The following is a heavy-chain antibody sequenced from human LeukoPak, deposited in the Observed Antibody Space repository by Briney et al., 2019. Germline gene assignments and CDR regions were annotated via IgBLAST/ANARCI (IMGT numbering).Heavy chain of an antibody. CDR1: GGSISSYY. D-gene: IGHD1-26*01. V-gene: IGHV4-4*07. CDR3: ARDCLCRSSQDY. Sequence: SETLSLTCTVSGGSISSYYWTWIRQPAGKVVEWIGRIYTSGSTNYNPSLKSRVTMSVDTSKNQFSLKLSSVTAADTAVYYCARDCLCRSSQDYWGQGTLVTVSS. CDR2: IYTSGST. J-gene: IGHJ4*02.